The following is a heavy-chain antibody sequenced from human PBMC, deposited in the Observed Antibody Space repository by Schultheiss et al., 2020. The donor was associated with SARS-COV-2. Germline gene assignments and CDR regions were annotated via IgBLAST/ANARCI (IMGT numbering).Heavy chain of an antibody. CDR2: ISSSSSYT. CDR1: GFTFSDYY. J-gene: IGHJ1*01. D-gene: IGHD2-2*01. CDR3: AKDYYIVVVPAQGYFQH. Sequence: GGSLRLSCAASGFTFSDYYMSWIRQAPGKGLEWVSYISSSSSYTNYADSVKGRFTISRDNAKNSLYLQMNSLRAEDTAVYYCAKDYYIVVVPAQGYFQHWGQGTLVTVSS. V-gene: IGHV3-11*06.